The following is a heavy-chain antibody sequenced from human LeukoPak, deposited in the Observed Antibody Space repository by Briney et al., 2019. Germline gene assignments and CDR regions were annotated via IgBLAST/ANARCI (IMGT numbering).Heavy chain of an antibody. CDR2: ISSSSSTI. CDR1: GFTFSSYS. D-gene: IGHD6-13*01. Sequence: GGSLRLSCAASGFTFSSYSMNWVRQAPGKGLQWVSYISSSSSTIYYADSVKGRFTISRDNAKNSLYLQMNSLRAEDTAVYYCARAGWSSRGYWGQGTLVTVSS. J-gene: IGHJ4*02. CDR3: ARAGWSSRGY. V-gene: IGHV3-48*01.